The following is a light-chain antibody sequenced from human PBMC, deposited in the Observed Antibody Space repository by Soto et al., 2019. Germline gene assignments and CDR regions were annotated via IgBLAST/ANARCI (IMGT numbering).Light chain of an antibody. Sequence: QSVLTQPASVSGSPGQSITISCTGTSSDVGGYNYVSWYQQHPGKVPKLMIYDVSDRPSGVSSRFSGSKAGNTASLTISGLQAEDEADYYCRSYTSSRTLVFGTGNKVTVL. CDR1: SSDVGGYNY. J-gene: IGLJ1*01. CDR2: DVS. V-gene: IGLV2-14*01. CDR3: RSYTSSRTLV.